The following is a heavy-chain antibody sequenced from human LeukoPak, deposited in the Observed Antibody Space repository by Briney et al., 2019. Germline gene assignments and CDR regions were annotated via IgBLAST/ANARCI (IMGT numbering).Heavy chain of an antibody. CDR2: IYYSGST. V-gene: IGHV4-31*03. J-gene: IGHJ3*02. Sequence: SETLSLTCTVSGGSISSGGYYWSWIRQHPGKGLEWIGYIYYSGSTYYNPSLKSRVTISVDTSKNQFSLKLSSVTAADTAVYYCAREGGSYYGAFDIWGQGTMVTVSS. CDR1: GGSISSGGYY. D-gene: IGHD1-26*01. CDR3: AREGGSYYGAFDI.